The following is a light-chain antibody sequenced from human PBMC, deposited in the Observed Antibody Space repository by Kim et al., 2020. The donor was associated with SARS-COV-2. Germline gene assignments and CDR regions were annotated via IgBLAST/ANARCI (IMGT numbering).Light chain of an antibody. V-gene: IGKV1-17*01. CDR2: GAS. J-gene: IGKJ2*01. CDR1: QGRRDD. Sequence: SACVGDRVNLTCGASQGRRDDLGWYQQKTGKASKRLIYGASSLQRGVLSGFSGSRSGTEFSLTISSQQPEDCATYYCIQHNSYPYTFGKGTKLE. CDR3: IQHNSYPYT.